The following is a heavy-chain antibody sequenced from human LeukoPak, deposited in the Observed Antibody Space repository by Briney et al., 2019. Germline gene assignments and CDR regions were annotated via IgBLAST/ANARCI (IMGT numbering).Heavy chain of an antibody. CDR3: AKGSYCSSTSCYGDWFDP. CDR1: GFTFSSYA. Sequence: GGSLRLSCAASGFTFSSYAMSWVRQAPGKGLEWVSAISGSGGSTYYADSVKGRFTISRDNSKNTLYLQMNSLRAEDTAVYYCAKGSYCSSTSCYGDWFDPWGQGTLVTVSS. V-gene: IGHV3-23*01. J-gene: IGHJ5*02. D-gene: IGHD2-2*01. CDR2: ISGSGGST.